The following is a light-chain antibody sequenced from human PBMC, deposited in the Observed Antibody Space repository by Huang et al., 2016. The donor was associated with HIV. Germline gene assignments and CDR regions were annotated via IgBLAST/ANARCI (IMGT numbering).Light chain of an antibody. CDR2: GAS. J-gene: IGKJ1*01. CDR1: QSVSSN. CDR3: QQYNNWPPT. Sequence: EIVMTQSPATLSVSPGERVPLSCMASQSVSSNLAWYQQKPGQAPRLLMFGASTRVTGIPARFSGSGSGTEFTLTISSLQSEDFVVYDCQQYNNWPPTFGQGTKVEIK. V-gene: IGKV3-15*01.